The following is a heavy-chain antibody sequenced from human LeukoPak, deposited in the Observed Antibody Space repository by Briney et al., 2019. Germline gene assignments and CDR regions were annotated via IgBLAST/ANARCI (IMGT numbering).Heavy chain of an antibody. V-gene: IGHV4-39*07. J-gene: IGHJ3*02. Sequence: PSETLSLTCTVSGGSISSSNHYWGWIRQPPGKGLEWIGEIYHSGSTNYNPSLKSRVTISVDKSKTQFSLKLSSVTAADTAVYYCARDKWEPRYAFDIWGQGTMVTVSS. CDR1: GGSISSSNHY. CDR3: ARDKWEPRYAFDI. CDR2: IYHSGST. D-gene: IGHD1-26*01.